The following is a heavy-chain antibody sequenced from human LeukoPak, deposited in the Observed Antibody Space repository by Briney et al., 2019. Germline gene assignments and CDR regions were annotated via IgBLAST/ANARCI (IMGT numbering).Heavy chain of an antibody. D-gene: IGHD6-6*01. CDR2: INPSGGST. V-gene: IGHV1-46*01. CDR1: GYTFTSYD. Sequence: GASVKVSCKASGYTFTSYDINWVRQATGQGLEWMGIINPSGGSTSYAQKFQGRVTMTRDTSTSTVYMELSSLRSEDTAVYYCASSRLGQGYYFDYWGQGTLVTVSS. CDR3: ASSRLGQGYYFDY. J-gene: IGHJ4*02.